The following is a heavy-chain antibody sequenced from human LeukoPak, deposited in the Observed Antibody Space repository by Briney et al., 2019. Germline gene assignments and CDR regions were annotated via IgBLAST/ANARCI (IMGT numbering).Heavy chain of an antibody. J-gene: IGHJ4*02. CDR1: GFTFSSYA. V-gene: IGHV3-30*04. CDR2: ISYDGSTK. CDR3: AKEGSGWYPDY. Sequence: GGSLRLSCAASGFTFSSYAIHWVRQAPGKGLEWVAVISYDGSTKYNADSVKGRFTISRDNSKNTLYLQMNSLRAEDTAVYYCAKEGSGWYPDYWGQGTLVTVSS. D-gene: IGHD6-19*01.